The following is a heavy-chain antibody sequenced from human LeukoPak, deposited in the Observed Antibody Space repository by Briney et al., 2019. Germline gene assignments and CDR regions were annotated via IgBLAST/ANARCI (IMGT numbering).Heavy chain of an antibody. CDR2: IWYDGSNK. V-gene: IGHV3-33*01. CDR1: FTXXXXG. D-gene: IGHD2-2*01. J-gene: IGHJ4*02. CDR3: ARGNTYCSSTSCPPPAQIDY. Sequence: FTXXXXGMHWVRQAPGKGLEGVAVIWYDGSNKYYADSVKGRFTISRDNSKNTLYLQMNSLRAEDTAVYYCARGNTYCSSTSCPPPAQIDYWGQGTLVTVSS.